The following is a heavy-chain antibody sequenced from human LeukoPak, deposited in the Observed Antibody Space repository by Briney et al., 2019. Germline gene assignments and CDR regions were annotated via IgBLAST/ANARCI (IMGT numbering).Heavy chain of an antibody. J-gene: IGHJ6*03. Sequence: GGSLRLSCAASGFAFSTYAMSWVRQAAGKGLEWVSLISGSGGGTYYADSVKGRFTISRDNSKNTLYLQLNSLRVEDTAVYYCAKNRGAGSHYYYHMNVWGKGTTVTVSS. D-gene: IGHD1-26*01. CDR2: ISGSGGGT. CDR1: GFAFSTYA. CDR3: AKNRGAGSHYYYHMNV. V-gene: IGHV3-23*01.